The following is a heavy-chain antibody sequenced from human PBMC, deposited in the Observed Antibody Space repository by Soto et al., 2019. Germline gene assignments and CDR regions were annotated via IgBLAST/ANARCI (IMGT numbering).Heavy chain of an antibody. CDR3: AHRVLRTVFGLVTTTAIYFDF. J-gene: IGHJ4*02. CDR1: GFSLTTIGVG. D-gene: IGHD3-3*01. Sequence: QITLNESGPTQVKPRQTLTLTCTFAGFSLTTIGVGVGWIRQSPGKAPEWLALIYWDDDKRYSPSLKSRLTITKDNSKTQVVLTMADLDPADTATYYCAHRVLRTVFGLVTTTAIYFDFWGQGTPVAVSS. CDR2: IYWDDDK. V-gene: IGHV2-5*02.